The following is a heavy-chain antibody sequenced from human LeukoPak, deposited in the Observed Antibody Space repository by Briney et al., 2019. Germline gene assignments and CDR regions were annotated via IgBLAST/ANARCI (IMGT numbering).Heavy chain of an antibody. D-gene: IGHD5-24*01. V-gene: IGHV4-34*01. CDR1: GGSFSGYY. Sequence: SETLSLTCAVYGGSFSGYYWSWIRQPPGKGLEWIGEINHSGSTNYNPSLKSRVTISVDTSKNQFSLKLSSVTAADTAVYYCARGEGDGYQGDYWGQGTLVTVSS. J-gene: IGHJ4*02. CDR2: INHSGST. CDR3: ARGEGDGYQGDY.